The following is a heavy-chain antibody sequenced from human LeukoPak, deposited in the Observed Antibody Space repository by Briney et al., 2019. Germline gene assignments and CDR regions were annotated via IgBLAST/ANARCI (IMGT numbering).Heavy chain of an antibody. J-gene: IGHJ3*02. V-gene: IGHV3-74*01. CDR1: GFPFSSYW. D-gene: IGHD6-13*01. CDR3: ARLVRGPGYSSSWYVTGDAFDI. CDR2: INSDGSST. Sequence: GGSLRLSCAASGFPFSSYWMHWVRQAPGKGLVWVSRINSDGSSTSYADSVKGRFTISRDNAKNTLYLQMNSLRAEDTAVYYCARLVRGPGYSSSWYVTGDAFDIWGQGTMVTVSS.